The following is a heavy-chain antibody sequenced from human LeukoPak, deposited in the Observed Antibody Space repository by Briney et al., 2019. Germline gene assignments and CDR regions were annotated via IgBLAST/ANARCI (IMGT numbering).Heavy chain of an antibody. Sequence: PSETLSLTCTVSGGSISSYYWSWIRQPPGKGLEWIGYIYHSGSTYYNPSLKSRVTISVDRSKNQFSLKLSSVTAADTAVYYCASGAEWLGLAFDYWGQGTLVTVSS. CDR3: ASGAEWLGLAFDY. CDR1: GGSISSYY. V-gene: IGHV4-59*12. CDR2: IYHSGST. D-gene: IGHD3-9*01. J-gene: IGHJ4*02.